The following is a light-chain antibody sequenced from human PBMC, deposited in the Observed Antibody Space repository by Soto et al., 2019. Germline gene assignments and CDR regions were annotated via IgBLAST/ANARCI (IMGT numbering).Light chain of an antibody. Sequence: QSALTQPASVSGSPGQSITISCTGTSSDVGGYNYVSWYQQQPGKAPKFMNYDVSNRPSGVSNRFSGSKSGNTASLTISGLQAEDEADYYCCSYTTSNTRQIVFGTGTKVTV. V-gene: IGLV2-14*01. CDR3: CSYTTSNTRQIV. CDR2: DVS. CDR1: SSDVGGYNY. J-gene: IGLJ1*01.